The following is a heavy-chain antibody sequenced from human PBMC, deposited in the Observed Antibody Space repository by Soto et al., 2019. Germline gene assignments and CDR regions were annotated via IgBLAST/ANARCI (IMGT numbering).Heavy chain of an antibody. CDR1: GGSTSSYY. CDR3: ARGGWKLFDY. Sequence: SETLSLTCTVSGGSTSSYYWCWIRQPPGKGLEWIGYFYYSGSTNYNPSLKSRVTISVDTSKNQFSLKLSSVTAADTAVYYCARGGWKLFDYWGQGTLVTVS. J-gene: IGHJ4*02. V-gene: IGHV4-59*01. CDR2: FYYSGST. D-gene: IGHD6-19*01.